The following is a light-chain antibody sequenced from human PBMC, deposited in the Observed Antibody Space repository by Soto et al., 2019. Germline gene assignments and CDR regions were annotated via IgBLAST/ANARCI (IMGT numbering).Light chain of an antibody. CDR1: SSDVGGYKY. CDR2: EVS. J-gene: IGLJ2*01. V-gene: IGLV2-14*01. Sequence: ALTQPASVSGSPGQSITISCTGTSSDVGGYKYVSWYQQHPDKAPKLIIFEVSNRPSGISSRFSGSKSGNTASLTISGLQAEDEADYYCASYTSSSTSVIFGRGTKLTVL. CDR3: ASYTSSSTSVI.